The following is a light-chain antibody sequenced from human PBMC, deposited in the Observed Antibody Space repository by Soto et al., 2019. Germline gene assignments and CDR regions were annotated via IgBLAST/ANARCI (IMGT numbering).Light chain of an antibody. CDR3: QQYYSTPFT. Sequence: DIVMTQSPDSLAVSLGERATINCKSSQSDLYSSNNKNYLAWYQQKPGQPPNLLIYWASTRESGVPDRFSGSGSGTDFTLTISSLQAEDVAVYYCQQYYSTPFTFGPGTKVDIK. V-gene: IGKV4-1*01. CDR2: WAS. J-gene: IGKJ3*01. CDR1: QSDLYSSNNKNY.